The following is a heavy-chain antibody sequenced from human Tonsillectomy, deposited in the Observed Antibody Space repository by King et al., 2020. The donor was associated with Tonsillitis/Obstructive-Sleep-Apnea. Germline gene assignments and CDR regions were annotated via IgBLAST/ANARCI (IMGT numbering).Heavy chain of an antibody. Sequence: VQLQESGPGLVKPSETLSLTCTVSGGSISSSYWSWIRQPPGKGLEWIGYIYYSGSTSYNPSLKSRVTISVDTSKNQFSLNLSSVTAADTAVYYCARQGDYYYCGMDVWGQGTTVTVSS. J-gene: IGHJ6*02. D-gene: IGHD3-16*01. CDR3: ARQGDYYYCGMDV. CDR1: GGSISSSY. CDR2: IYYSGST. V-gene: IGHV4-59*08.